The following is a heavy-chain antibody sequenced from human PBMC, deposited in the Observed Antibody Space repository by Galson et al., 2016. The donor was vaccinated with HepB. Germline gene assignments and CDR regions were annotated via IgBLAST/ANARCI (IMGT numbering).Heavy chain of an antibody. V-gene: IGHV4-39*02. J-gene: IGHJ5*02. CDR3: VRDSQINWFYL. CDR2: IPYTGGT. Sequence: ETLSPTCSVSGDSISGSAYYWGWIRQPPGKGLEWIGTIPYTGGTSYNPSLRSRVAISVDTTKNHFSLELTSVTAADTAVYFCVRDSQINWFYLWGQGTRVTVSS. CDR1: GDSISGSAYY.